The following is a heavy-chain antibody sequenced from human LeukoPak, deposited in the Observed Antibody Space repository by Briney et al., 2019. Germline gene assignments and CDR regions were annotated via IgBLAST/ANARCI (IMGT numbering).Heavy chain of an antibody. V-gene: IGHV4-59*01. CDR3: ARATYYYDSSGYLGPLPLDY. D-gene: IGHD3-22*01. CDR1: GGSISSYY. Sequence: SETLSLTCTVSGGSISSYYWSWIRQPPGKGLEWIGDIYYSGSTNYNPSLKSRVTISVDTSKNQFSLKLSSVTAADTAVYYCARATYYYDSSGYLGPLPLDYWGQGTLVTVSS. CDR2: IYYSGST. J-gene: IGHJ4*02.